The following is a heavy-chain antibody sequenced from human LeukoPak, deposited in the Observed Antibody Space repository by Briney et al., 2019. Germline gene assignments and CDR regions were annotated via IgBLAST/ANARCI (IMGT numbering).Heavy chain of an antibody. CDR2: ISYDGSNK. V-gene: IGHV3-30*18. D-gene: IGHD2-15*01. CDR3: ANGGYYSLDS. Sequence: GGSLRLSCVASGFPFSSYGMHWVRQAPGKGLEWVAVISYDGSNKYYADSVKGRSTISRDNSKRTLFLQTDSLRGEDTAVYYCANGGYYSLDSWGQGTLVTVSS. CDR1: GFPFSSYG. J-gene: IGHJ4*02.